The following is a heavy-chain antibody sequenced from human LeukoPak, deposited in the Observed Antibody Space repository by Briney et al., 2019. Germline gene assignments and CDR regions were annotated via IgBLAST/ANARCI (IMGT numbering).Heavy chain of an antibody. CDR1: GYTFTGYY. CDR3: ARLIYGDSPGYYFDY. J-gene: IGHJ4*02. D-gene: IGHD4-17*01. CDR2: INPNSGGT. Sequence: ASVKVSCKASGYTFTGYYMHWVRQAPGQGLEWMGWINPNSGGTNYAQKFQGRVTMTGDTSISTAYMELSRLRSDDTAVYYCARLIYGDSPGYYFDYWGQGTLVTVSS. V-gene: IGHV1-2*02.